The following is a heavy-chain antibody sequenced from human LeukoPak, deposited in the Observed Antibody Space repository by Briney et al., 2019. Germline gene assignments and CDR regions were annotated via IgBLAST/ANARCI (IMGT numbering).Heavy chain of an antibody. Sequence: GASVKVSCKASGYTFTSYGISWVRQAPGQGLEWMGGISAYNDNTNYAQKLQGRVTMTTEKSTSTAYMELRSLRSDDTAVYYCARSNLKPYYDFWSGYSTPDNWFDPGGQGTRVTVS. CDR1: GYTFTSYG. CDR3: ARSNLKPYYDFWSGYSTPDNWFDP. D-gene: IGHD3-3*01. V-gene: IGHV1-18*01. J-gene: IGHJ5*02. CDR2: ISAYNDNT.